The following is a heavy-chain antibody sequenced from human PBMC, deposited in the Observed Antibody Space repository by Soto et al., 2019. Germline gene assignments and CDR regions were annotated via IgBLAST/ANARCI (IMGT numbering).Heavy chain of an antibody. J-gene: IGHJ6*03. V-gene: IGHV1-46*03. D-gene: IGHD5-12*01. CDR2: INPSGGST. CDR3: ARDPAIVATDYYNYIDV. Sequence: ASVKVSCKASGYTFTSYYMHWVRQAPGQGLEWMGIINPSGGSTSYAQKFQGRVTMTRDTSTSTVYMELSSLRSEDTAVYYCARDPAIVATDYYNYIDVWGKGTTVTVPS. CDR1: GYTFTSYY.